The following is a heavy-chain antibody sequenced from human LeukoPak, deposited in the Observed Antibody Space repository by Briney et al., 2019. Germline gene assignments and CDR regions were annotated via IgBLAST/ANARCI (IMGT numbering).Heavy chain of an antibody. CDR2: INAGNGNT. J-gene: IGHJ4*02. V-gene: IGHV1-3*01. Sequence: ASVKVSCKASGYTFTSYAMHWVRQAPGQRLEWMGWINAGNGNTKYSQKFQGRVTITRDTSASTAYMELSSLRSEDTAVYYCARFPDKYYDSSGYRGQGTLVAVSS. CDR3: ARFPDKYYDSSGY. CDR1: GYTFTSYA. D-gene: IGHD3-22*01.